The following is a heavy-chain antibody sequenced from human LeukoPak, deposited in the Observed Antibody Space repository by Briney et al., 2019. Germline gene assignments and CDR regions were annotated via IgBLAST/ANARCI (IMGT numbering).Heavy chain of an antibody. D-gene: IGHD2-21*02. CDR3: ATYCGGDCYSGFDY. V-gene: IGHV3-9*01. CDR1: GFTFDDYA. Sequence: GGSLRLSCAASGFTFDDYAMHWVRQAPGKGLEWVSGISWNSGSIGYADSVKSRFTISRDNAKNSLYLQMNSLRAEDTALYYCATYCGGDCYSGFDYWGQGTLVTVSS. J-gene: IGHJ4*02. CDR2: ISWNSGSI.